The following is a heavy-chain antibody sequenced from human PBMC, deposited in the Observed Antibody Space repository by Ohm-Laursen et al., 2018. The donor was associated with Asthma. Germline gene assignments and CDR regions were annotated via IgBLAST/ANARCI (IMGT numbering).Heavy chain of an antibody. CDR3: ARARSGSSYDY. J-gene: IGHJ4*02. CDR2: ISSDGSNQ. V-gene: IGHV3-30*03. D-gene: IGHD1-26*01. Sequence: SLRLSCAASGFTFSSYGMHWVRQAPGKGLEWVAVISSDGSNQYYGDSVKGRFTISRDSTKNTLYLQMNSLRAEDTAIYYCARARSGSSYDYWGQGTLVTVSS. CDR1: GFTFSSYG.